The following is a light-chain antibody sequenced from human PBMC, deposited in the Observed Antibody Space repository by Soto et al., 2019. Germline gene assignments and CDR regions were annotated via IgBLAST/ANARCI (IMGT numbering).Light chain of an antibody. CDR2: GAS. J-gene: IGKJ1*01. CDR3: QQYDRSPKT. V-gene: IGKV3-20*01. CDR1: QTISSSS. Sequence: EIVLTQSPGTLSLSPGERATLSCRASQTISSSSLAWYQQKPGQTPTLLIFGASSRAAGIPDRFSGSGSGTEFTLTISSLEPEDFAVYYCQQYDRSPKTFGQGTKVEIK.